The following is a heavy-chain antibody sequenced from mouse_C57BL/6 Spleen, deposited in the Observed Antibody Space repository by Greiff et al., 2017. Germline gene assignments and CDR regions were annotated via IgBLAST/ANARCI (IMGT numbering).Heavy chain of an antibody. CDR3: ARSNYGSSPFAY. D-gene: IGHD1-1*01. CDR1: GYTFTSYW. V-gene: IGHV1-69*01. CDR2: IDPSDSYT. Sequence: QVQLQQPGAELVMPGASVKLSCKASGYTFTSYWMHWVKQRPGQGLEWIGEIDPSDSYTNYNQKFKGKSTLTVDKSSSTAYMQLSSLTSEDSAVYYWARSNYGSSPFAYWGQGTLVTVSA. J-gene: IGHJ3*01.